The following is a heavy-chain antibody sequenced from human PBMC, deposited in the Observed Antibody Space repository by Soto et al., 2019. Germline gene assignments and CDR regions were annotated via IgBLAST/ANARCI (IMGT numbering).Heavy chain of an antibody. Sequence: EVQLLESGGGLVQPGGSLRLSCAASGFTFSSYAMSWVRQAPGKGLEWVSAISGSGGCTYYADSVKGRFTISRDNSKNTLNLQLNSLRAEDTAVYYCAKERTYYYGSGAWGYFEYWGQGTLVTVSS. CDR3: AKERTYYYGSGAWGYFEY. CDR2: ISGSGGCT. D-gene: IGHD3-10*01. J-gene: IGHJ4*02. CDR1: GFTFSSYA. V-gene: IGHV3-23*01.